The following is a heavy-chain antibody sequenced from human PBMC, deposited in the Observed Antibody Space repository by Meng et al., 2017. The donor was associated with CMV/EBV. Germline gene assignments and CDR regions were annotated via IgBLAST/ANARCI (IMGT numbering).Heavy chain of an antibody. CDR1: GFTFSSYE. J-gene: IGHJ6*02. Sequence: GESLKISCAASGFTFSSYEMNWVRQAPGKGLEWVSYISSSGSTIYYADSVKGRFTISRDNSKNTLYLQMNSLRAEDTAVYYCAKDQWFGELLYYYYGMDVWGQGTTVTVSS. D-gene: IGHD3-10*01. V-gene: IGHV3-48*03. CDR3: AKDQWFGELLYYYYGMDV. CDR2: ISSSGSTI.